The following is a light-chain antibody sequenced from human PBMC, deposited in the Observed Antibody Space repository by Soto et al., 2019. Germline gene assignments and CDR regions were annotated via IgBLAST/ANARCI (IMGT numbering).Light chain of an antibody. V-gene: IGKV1-5*03. CDR1: QSVSSW. CDR2: KAS. CDR3: QQYNSYPLT. Sequence: DIPMTQSPSTLSASVGDRVTITCRASQSVSSWLAWYQQRPGKAPNLLIHKASTLISGVPSRFSGSGSGTEFTLTITSLQPDDSANYYCQQYNSYPLTFGGGTNVEIK. J-gene: IGKJ4*01.